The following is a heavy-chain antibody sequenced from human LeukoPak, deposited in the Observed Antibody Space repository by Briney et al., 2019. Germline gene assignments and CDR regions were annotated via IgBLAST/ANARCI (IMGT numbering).Heavy chain of an antibody. V-gene: IGHV4-39*07. J-gene: IGHJ6*03. CDR2: IYYSGST. D-gene: IGHD3-16*01. Sequence: SETLSLTCTVSGGSISSSSYYWGWIRQPPGKGLEWIGSIYYSGSTYYNPSLKSRVTISVDTSKNQFSLKLSSVTAADTAVYYCARDGGVTYYYFYYYMDVWGKGTTVTVSS. CDR1: GGSISSSSYY. CDR3: ARDGGVTYYYFYYYMDV.